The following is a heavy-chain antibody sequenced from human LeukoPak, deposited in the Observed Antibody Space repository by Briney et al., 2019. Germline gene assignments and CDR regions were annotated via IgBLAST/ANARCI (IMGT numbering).Heavy chain of an antibody. D-gene: IGHD3-16*01. J-gene: IGHJ3*02. CDR2: IFHSGDT. V-gene: IGHV4-4*02. Sequence: PSGTLSLTCAVSGGSIISNGLYSCVRQPPGRGLEGLGVIFHSGDTNYNPSLKSRVTISGEKSTNHLSLKVNTVTAADTAMYYCARDPGGGYKDDALDIWGQGTMVTVSS. CDR1: GGSIISNGL. CDR3: ARDPGGGYKDDALDI.